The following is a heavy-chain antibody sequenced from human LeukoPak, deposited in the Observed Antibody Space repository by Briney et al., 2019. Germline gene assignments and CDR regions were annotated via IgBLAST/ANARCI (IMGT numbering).Heavy chain of an antibody. D-gene: IGHD3-9*01. CDR2: IFHSGST. CDR3: ARAGRFDWALDY. V-gene: IGHV4-38-2*02. Sequence: SETLSLTCTVSGYSISSGYYWGWIRQPPGKGLEWIGSIFHSGSTYFNPSLKSRVTLSIDTSKNQFSLKLSSVTATDTAVYYCARAGRFDWALDYWGQGTLVTVSS. J-gene: IGHJ4*02. CDR1: GYSISSGYY.